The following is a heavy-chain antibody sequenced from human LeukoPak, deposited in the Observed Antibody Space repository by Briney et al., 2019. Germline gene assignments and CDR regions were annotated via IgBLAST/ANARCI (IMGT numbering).Heavy chain of an antibody. CDR3: AREGDQGFDP. V-gene: IGHV3-48*03. CDR1: GLTFSSYE. CDR2: ISSSGSTI. Sequence: PGGSLRLSCAASGLTFSSYEMNWVRQAPGKGLEWVSYISSSGSTIYYADSVKGRFTISRDNAKNSLYLQMNSLRAEDTAVYYCAREGDQGFDPWGQGTLVTVSS. D-gene: IGHD3-16*01. J-gene: IGHJ5*02.